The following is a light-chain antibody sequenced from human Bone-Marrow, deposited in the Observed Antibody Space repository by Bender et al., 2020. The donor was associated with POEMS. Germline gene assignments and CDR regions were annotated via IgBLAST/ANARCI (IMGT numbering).Light chain of an antibody. CDR1: SSNIGAHA. V-gene: IGLV1-44*01. Sequence: QSVLTQPPSASGTPGQRVTISCSGGSSNIGAHAVNWYQHLPGTAPKLLIYSSHRRPSEVPDRFSGSRSGTSASLAISGLQSEDEADYYCQSYDSSLSAHVVFGGGTRVTVL. CDR3: QSYDSSLSAHVV. J-gene: IGLJ2*01. CDR2: SSH.